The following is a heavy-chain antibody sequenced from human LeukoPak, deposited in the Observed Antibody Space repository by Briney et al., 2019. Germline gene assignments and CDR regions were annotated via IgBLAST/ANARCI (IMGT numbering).Heavy chain of an antibody. Sequence: GGSLRLSCAASGFTFSNYDMNWVRQAPGKGLEWVSYISSSGYTIYYADSVKGRFTISRDNAKNSLYLQMNSLRAEDTAVYYYARDSAWYYDILKGADWFDPWGQGTLVTVSS. CDR3: ARDSAWYYDILKGADWFDP. CDR2: ISSSGYTI. D-gene: IGHD3-9*01. J-gene: IGHJ5*02. CDR1: GFTFSNYD. V-gene: IGHV3-48*01.